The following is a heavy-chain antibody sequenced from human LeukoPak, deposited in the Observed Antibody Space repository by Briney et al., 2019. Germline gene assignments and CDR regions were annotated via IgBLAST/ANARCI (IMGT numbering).Heavy chain of an antibody. CDR3: AKGFYCSSPTCLDY. Sequence: PGGSLRLSCAASGFTFSSYGMSWVRQAPGKGLEWVSAISGSGGSTYYADSVKGRFTISRDNSKNTLYLQMNSLRAEDTTVYYCAKGFYCSSPTCLDYWGQGTLVTVSS. D-gene: IGHD2-2*01. CDR1: GFTFSSYG. J-gene: IGHJ4*02. V-gene: IGHV3-23*01. CDR2: ISGSGGST.